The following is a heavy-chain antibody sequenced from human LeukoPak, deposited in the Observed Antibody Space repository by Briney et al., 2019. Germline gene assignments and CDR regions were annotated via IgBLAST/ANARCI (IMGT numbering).Heavy chain of an antibody. CDR2: IWPDGSNK. CDR1: GFAFSSYS. J-gene: IGHJ6*02. CDR3: ARVCGTYPCYYGMDV. D-gene: IGHD1-26*01. V-gene: IGHV3-33*01. Sequence: GGSLRLSCEAAGFAFSSYSMHWVRQAPGKGLEWVAAIWPDGSNKYHANSVKGRFTISRDNSKNTLYLQMNSLRGDDTAIYYCARVCGTYPCYYGMDVWGQGATVTVSS.